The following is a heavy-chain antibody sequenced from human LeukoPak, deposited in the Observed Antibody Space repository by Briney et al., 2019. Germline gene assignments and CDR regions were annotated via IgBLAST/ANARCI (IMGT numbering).Heavy chain of an antibody. CDR2: INTGNGNT. CDR1: GYTFTTYA. D-gene: IGHD6-19*01. Sequence: ASVKVSCKASGYTFTTYAIHWVRQAPGQSLEWTGWINTGNGNTKYSQNFQGRVTITRDTSASTAYMDLTSLRSEDTAVYYCARAWTPDIAVAGIFDSWGQGALVTVSS. V-gene: IGHV1-3*04. CDR3: ARAWTPDIAVAGIFDS. J-gene: IGHJ4*02.